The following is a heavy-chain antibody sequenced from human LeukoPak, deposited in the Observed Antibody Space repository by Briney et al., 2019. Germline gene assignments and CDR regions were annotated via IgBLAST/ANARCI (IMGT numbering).Heavy chain of an antibody. CDR1: GFTFSTFG. J-gene: IGHJ4*02. Sequence: PGGSLRLSCAVSGFTFSTFGMHWVRRAPGKGLEWVAVIWNDGSKKFYADSVKGRFTISRDNSKNTLYLQMNSLRAEDTAVYYCARDSLGGDYWGQGTLVTVSS. CDR2: IWNDGSKK. D-gene: IGHD3-16*01. V-gene: IGHV3-33*01. CDR3: ARDSLGGDY.